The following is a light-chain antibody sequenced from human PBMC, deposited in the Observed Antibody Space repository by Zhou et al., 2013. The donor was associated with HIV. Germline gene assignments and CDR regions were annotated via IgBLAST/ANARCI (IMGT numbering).Light chain of an antibody. CDR1: QGITNS. CDR2: AAS. V-gene: IGKV1-NL1*01. Sequence: DIQMTQSPSSLSASIGDGVTITCRASQGITNSLAWYQQKPGKAPKVLVYAASRLETEVPSRFSGSGSGTDYTLTISSLQPEDFATYYCQQANSFPYTFGQGTKLEIK. CDR3: QQANSFPYT. J-gene: IGKJ2*01.